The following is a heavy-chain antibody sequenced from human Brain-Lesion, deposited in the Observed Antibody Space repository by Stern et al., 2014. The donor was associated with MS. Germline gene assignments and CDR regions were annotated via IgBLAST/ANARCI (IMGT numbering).Heavy chain of an antibody. CDR3: AKDGPALVTNWFDP. CDR2: IIPIFGSP. D-gene: IGHD5-18*01. V-gene: IGHV1-69*06. Sequence: QVQLVQSGPEVKKPGSSVQVSCKASGGTFGTYPIPWVRQAPGQGLEWMGRIIPIFGSPNYAQKFQGRVTITADRSTTTVYMKLSSLKSDDAAVYYCAKDGPALVTNWFDPWGRGTLVTVSS. J-gene: IGHJ5*02. CDR1: GGTFGTYP.